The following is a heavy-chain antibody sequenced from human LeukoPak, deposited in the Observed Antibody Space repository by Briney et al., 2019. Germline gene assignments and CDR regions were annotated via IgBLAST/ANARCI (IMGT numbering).Heavy chain of an antibody. J-gene: IGHJ4*02. CDR2: IKEDGSWK. Sequence: PGGSLRLSCAASGFTFSSSWMGWARQAPGKGLEWVANIKEDGSWKHYAVSVQGRFTISRDNAKNSLYLQMNSLRAEDTGVYYCAIRGSGSDYYWGQGTLVTVSS. CDR1: GFTFSSSW. V-gene: IGHV3-7*01. CDR3: AIRGSGSDYY. D-gene: IGHD5-12*01.